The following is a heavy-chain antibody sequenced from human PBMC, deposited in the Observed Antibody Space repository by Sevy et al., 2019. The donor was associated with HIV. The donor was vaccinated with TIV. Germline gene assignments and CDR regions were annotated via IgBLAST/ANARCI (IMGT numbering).Heavy chain of an antibody. J-gene: IGHJ6*02. CDR2: IHSGGKI. D-gene: IGHD2-15*01. CDR1: GFSDSSNY. V-gene: IGHV3-53*01. CDR3: AREDIVLGEDNYYGIDV. Sequence: GGSLRLSCAASGFSDSSNYMSWVRQAPGKGPEWVSVIHSGGKISYADSVQGRFTISRDNSKNTLYLQMNSLRAEDTAVYYCAREDIVLGEDNYYGIDVWGQGTTVTVSS.